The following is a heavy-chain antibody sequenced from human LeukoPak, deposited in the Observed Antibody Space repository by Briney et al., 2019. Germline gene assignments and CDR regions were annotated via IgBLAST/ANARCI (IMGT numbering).Heavy chain of an antibody. Sequence: PGGSLRLSCAASGFTVSSNYMSWVRQAPGKGLEWVSVIYSGGSTYYADSVKGRITISRDNSKNTLYLQMNSLRAEDTAVYYCARERYSYGFYYFDYWGQGTLVTVSS. CDR2: IYSGGST. CDR3: ARERYSYGFYYFDY. D-gene: IGHD5-18*01. CDR1: GFTVSSNY. V-gene: IGHV3-53*01. J-gene: IGHJ4*02.